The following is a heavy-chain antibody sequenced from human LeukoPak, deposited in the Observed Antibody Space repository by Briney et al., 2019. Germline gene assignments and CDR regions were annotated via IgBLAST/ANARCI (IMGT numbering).Heavy chain of an antibody. V-gene: IGHV3-11*06. Sequence: PGGSLRLSCAVSGFTFSDYYMSWIRQAPGKGLEWVSYISGSSTDTNYADSMKGRFIISRDNAKNSLFLQMNSLRAEDTAVYYCARDRGWIQHDIWGQGTMVTVSS. J-gene: IGHJ3*02. CDR3: ARDRGWIQHDI. CDR2: ISGSSTDT. CDR1: GFTFSDYY. D-gene: IGHD5-18*01.